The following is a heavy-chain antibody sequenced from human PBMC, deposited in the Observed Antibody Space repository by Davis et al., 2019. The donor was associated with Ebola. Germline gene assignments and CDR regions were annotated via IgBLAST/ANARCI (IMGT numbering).Heavy chain of an antibody. J-gene: IGHJ4*02. Sequence: GGSLRLSCATSGLTFNSHAMSWVRQAPGKGLEWVSYISGSATSTFYADSVKGRFTISRDNARDSLYLQMDSLRVEDTAIYYCARDAFSLSRYDTEDHWGQGTLVTVSS. V-gene: IGHV3-48*04. CDR2: ISGSATST. D-gene: IGHD3-9*01. CDR3: ARDAFSLSRYDTEDH. CDR1: GLTFNSHA.